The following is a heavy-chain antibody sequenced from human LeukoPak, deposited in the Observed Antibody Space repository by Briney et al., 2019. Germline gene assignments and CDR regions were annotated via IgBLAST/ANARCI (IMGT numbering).Heavy chain of an antibody. CDR2: IIPIFGTA. Sequence: ASVKVSCKASGYTFTSYAMNWVRQAPGQGLEWMGGIIPIFGTANYAQKFQGRVTITADESTSTAYMELSSLRSEDTAVYYCASTTRAYYYDSSGYYPFDYWGQGTLVTVSS. V-gene: IGHV1-69*13. CDR3: ASTTRAYYYDSSGYYPFDY. D-gene: IGHD3-22*01. CDR1: GYTFTSYA. J-gene: IGHJ4*02.